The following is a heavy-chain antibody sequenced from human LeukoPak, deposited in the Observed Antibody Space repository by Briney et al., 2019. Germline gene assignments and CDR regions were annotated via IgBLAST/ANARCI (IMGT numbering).Heavy chain of an antibody. CDR1: GFTFSNYG. Sequence: GESLRLSCAASGFTFSNYGIHWVRQAPGKGLEWVAVIWNDGINKYYADSVKGRFTISRDNAKNSLYLQMNSLRAEDTAVYYCARDSGGADFDYWGQGTLVTVSS. J-gene: IGHJ4*02. CDR3: ARDSGGADFDY. CDR2: IWNDGINK. V-gene: IGHV3-33*01. D-gene: IGHD3-16*01.